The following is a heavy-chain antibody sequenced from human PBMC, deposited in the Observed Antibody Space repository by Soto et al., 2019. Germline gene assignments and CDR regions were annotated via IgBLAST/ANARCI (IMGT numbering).Heavy chain of an antibody. CDR1: GSITNHH. V-gene: IGHV1-46*01. D-gene: IGHD6-19*01. CDR2: FNPIGRST. Sequence: QVHLVQSGAEVKKPGASVNVSCQASGSITNHHMHWVRQAPGQGLEWMGIFNPIGRSTTYAQKFQGRVTITRDTSTSTAYKELSSLTSEDTAVYFCAKVTHRCPIAVAGPLGSWGQGTLVIVSS. J-gene: IGHJ4*02. CDR3: AKVTHRCPIAVAGPLGS.